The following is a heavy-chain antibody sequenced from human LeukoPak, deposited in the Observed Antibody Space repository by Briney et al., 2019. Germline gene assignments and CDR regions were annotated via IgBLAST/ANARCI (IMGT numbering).Heavy chain of an antibody. CDR2: IYYSGST. J-gene: IGHJ5*02. CDR3: ARSIVVVPAAMTGDWFDP. V-gene: IGHV4-61*01. D-gene: IGHD2-2*01. Sequence: SETLSLTCTVSGGSFSSGSYYWSWIRQPPGTGLEWIGYIYYSGSTNYNPSLKSRVTISVDTSKNQFSLKLSSVTAADTAVYYCARSIVVVPAAMTGDWFDPWGQGTLVTVSS. CDR1: GGSFSSGSYY.